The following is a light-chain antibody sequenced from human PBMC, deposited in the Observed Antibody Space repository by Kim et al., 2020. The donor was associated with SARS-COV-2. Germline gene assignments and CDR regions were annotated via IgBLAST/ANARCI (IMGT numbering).Light chain of an antibody. CDR3: CSYAGSWV. Sequence: SPGQSVTISCTGTSRDVGGYNYVSWYQQHPGKAPKLMIYDVSKRPSGVPDRFSGSKSGNTASLTISGLQAEDEADYYCCSYAGSWVFGGGTQLTVL. J-gene: IGLJ3*02. CDR2: DVS. CDR1: SRDVGGYNY. V-gene: IGLV2-11*01.